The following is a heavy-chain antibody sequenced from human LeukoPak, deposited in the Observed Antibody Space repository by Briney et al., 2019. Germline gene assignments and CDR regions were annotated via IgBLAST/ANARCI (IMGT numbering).Heavy chain of an antibody. Sequence: SETLSLTCSVSGGSLSPYYWSWIRQPPGGGLEWLGEINQSGSTNYNPSLKSRVTISVEKFKNQFSLEVTSVTAADTAIYYCATLGGLYYESHGYPDFDHWGQGTLVTVSS. CDR1: GGSLSPYY. CDR3: ATLGGLYYESHGYPDFDH. CDR2: INQSGST. V-gene: IGHV4-34*01. D-gene: IGHD3-22*01. J-gene: IGHJ4*02.